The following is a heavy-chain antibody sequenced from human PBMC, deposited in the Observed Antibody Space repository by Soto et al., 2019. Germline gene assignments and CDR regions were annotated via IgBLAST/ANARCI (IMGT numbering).Heavy chain of an antibody. V-gene: IGHV4-4*02. D-gene: IGHD1-1*01. CDR2: VSQRGGT. CDR1: GGPITYW. CDR3: AKHVTDSGTRGYDS. Sequence: QVQLQESGPGLVSPSGTLSLTCAVSGGPITYWLSWVRQSPGKGLEWIGEVSQRGGTNYIPSLKSRVTISIDNSRNQIFLHLTSVTAADTAVYFCAKHVTDSGTRGYDSWGQGILVTGSS. J-gene: IGHJ5*02.